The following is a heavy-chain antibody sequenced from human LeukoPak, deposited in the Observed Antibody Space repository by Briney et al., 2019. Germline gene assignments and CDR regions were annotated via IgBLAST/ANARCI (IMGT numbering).Heavy chain of an antibody. J-gene: IGHJ5*02. D-gene: IGHD3-3*01. V-gene: IGHV3-43D*04. Sequence: PGGSLRLSCAASGFTFDDYAMHWVRQAPGKGLEWVSLISWDGGSTYYADSVKGRFTISRDNSKNSLYLQMNSLRAEDTALYYCAKALTYYDFWNGFDPWGQGTLVTVPS. CDR2: ISWDGGST. CDR3: AKALTYYDFWNGFDP. CDR1: GFTFDDYA.